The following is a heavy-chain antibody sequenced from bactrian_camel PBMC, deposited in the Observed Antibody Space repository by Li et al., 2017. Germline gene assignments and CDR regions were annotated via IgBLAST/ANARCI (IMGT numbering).Heavy chain of an antibody. Sequence: HVQLVESGGGSVQPGGSLRLSCVVSGNNWRGNCMGWFRQAQGQEREAVASIANDGQENYRNSVKGRFTITLDYAKNTLYLQMSALKPADTGLYVCAARTAGGGFITFRQESYDRWGRGTQVTVS. CDR1: GNNWRGNC. D-gene: IGHD3*01. CDR2: IANDGQE. J-gene: IGHJ4*01. V-gene: IGHV3S53*01. CDR3: AARTAGGGFITFRQESYDR.